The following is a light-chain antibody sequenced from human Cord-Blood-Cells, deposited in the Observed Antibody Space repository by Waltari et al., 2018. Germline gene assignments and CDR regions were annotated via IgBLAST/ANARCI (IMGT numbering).Light chain of an antibody. Sequence: DIVMTQSPDSLAASLGERATINCKCSPSVLYSPNNKNYLAWYQQKPGPPPKLLIYWASTRESGVPDRFSGSGSGTDFTLTISSLQAEDVAVYYCQQYYSTPLTFGGGTKVEIK. V-gene: IGKV4-1*01. J-gene: IGKJ4*01. CDR2: WAS. CDR3: QQYYSTPLT. CDR1: PSVLYSPNNKNY.